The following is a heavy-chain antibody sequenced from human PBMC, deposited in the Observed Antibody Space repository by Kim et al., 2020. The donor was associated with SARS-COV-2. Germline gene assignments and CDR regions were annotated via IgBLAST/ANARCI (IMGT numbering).Heavy chain of an antibody. D-gene: IGHD4-17*01. CDR2: ISGSGGST. CDR3: AKGGAYGDYAGGDY. Sequence: GGSLRLSCAASGFTFSSYAMSWVRQAPGKGLEWVSAISGSGGSTYYADSVKGRFTISRDNSKNTLYLQMNSLRAEDTAVYYCAKGGAYGDYAGGDYWGQGTLVTVSS. V-gene: IGHV3-23*01. J-gene: IGHJ4*02. CDR1: GFTFSSYA.